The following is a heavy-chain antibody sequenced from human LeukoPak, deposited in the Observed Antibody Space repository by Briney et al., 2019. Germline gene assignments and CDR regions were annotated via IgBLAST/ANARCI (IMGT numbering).Heavy chain of an antibody. J-gene: IGHJ4*02. CDR2: INPNSGGT. CDR3: ARDLFLWEQRGYFDY. D-gene: IGHD1-26*01. V-gene: IGHV1-2*02. Sequence: GASVKVSCKASGYTFTGYYMHWVRQAPGQGLEWMGWINPNSGGTNYAQKFQGRVTMTRDTSISTAYMELSRLRSDDTAVYYCARDLFLWEQRGYFDYWGQGTLVTVSS. CDR1: GYTFTGYY.